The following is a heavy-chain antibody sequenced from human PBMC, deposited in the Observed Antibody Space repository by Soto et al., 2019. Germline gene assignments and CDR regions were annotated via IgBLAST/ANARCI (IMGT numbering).Heavy chain of an antibody. J-gene: IGHJ3*02. Sequence: QAQLVQSGAEVKRPGASVKVSCKASGLTFPSEDIEWVRQTTGQGLEWMGWMNPISNSRGYTQNFQGRVSMTWNSPTGTAYWELSSLRSEDTAMYCWAWYRTIARMAFDIWGQGTLVTVSS. V-gene: IGHV1-8*01. D-gene: IGHD3-9*01. CDR2: MNPISNSR. CDR1: GLTFPSED. CDR3: AWYRTIARMAFDI.